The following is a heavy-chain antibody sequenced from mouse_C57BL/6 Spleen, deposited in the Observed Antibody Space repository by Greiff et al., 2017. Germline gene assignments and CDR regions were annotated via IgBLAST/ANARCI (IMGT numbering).Heavy chain of an antibody. J-gene: IGHJ2*01. CDR1: GYTFTSYW. D-gene: IGHD1-1*01. Sequence: VQLQQPGAELVKPGASVKLSCKASGYTFTSYWMHWVKQRPGRGLEWIGRIDPKSGGTKYNEKFKSKATLTVNKPSSTAYMQLISLTSEDSAVYDCARLTTLVATDWGQGTTLTVSS. CDR2: IDPKSGGT. CDR3: ARLTTLVATD. V-gene: IGHV1-72*01.